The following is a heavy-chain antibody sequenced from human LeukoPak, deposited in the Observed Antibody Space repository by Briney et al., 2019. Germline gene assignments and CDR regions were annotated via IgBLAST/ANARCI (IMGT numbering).Heavy chain of an antibody. Sequence: PVASVKVSCKASGYIFTGYYMHWVRQAPGQGLEWMGWINPNTGGTHYAQNFQGRVTMTRDTSISTASMELSRLRSDDTAVYYCARAAYCGGGCYSGDGYAFDIWGQGTMVTVSS. V-gene: IGHV1-2*02. CDR3: ARAAYCGGGCYSGDGYAFDI. CDR1: GYIFTGYY. D-gene: IGHD2-21*02. J-gene: IGHJ3*02. CDR2: INPNTGGT.